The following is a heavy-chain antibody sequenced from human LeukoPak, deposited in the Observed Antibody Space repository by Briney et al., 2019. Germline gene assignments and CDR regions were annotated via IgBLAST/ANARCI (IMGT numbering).Heavy chain of an antibody. CDR3: TTIWPFGESTQFDY. D-gene: IGHD3-10*01. J-gene: IGHJ4*02. Sequence: PGGSLRLSCAASGFTFSNAWMSWVRQAPGKGLEWVGRIKSKTDGGTTDYAAPVKGRFTISRDGSKNTLYLQMNSLKTEDTAVYYCTTIWPFGESTQFDYWGQGTLVTVSS. CDR2: IKSKTDGGTT. V-gene: IGHV3-15*01. CDR1: GFTFSNAW.